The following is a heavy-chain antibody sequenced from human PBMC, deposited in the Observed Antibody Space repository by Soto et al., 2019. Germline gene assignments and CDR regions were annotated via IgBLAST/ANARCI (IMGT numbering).Heavy chain of an antibody. V-gene: IGHV1-69*01. CDR1: GGTFSSYA. Sequence: QVQLVQSGAEVKKPGSSVKVSCKASGGTFSSYAISWVRQAPGQGLEWMGGIIPIFGTANYAQKFQGRVTITAGESTSTAYMELSSLRSEDTAVYYCARDRYCGGDCYPPGAFDIWGQGTMVTVSS. J-gene: IGHJ3*02. CDR3: ARDRYCGGDCYPPGAFDI. CDR2: IIPIFGTA. D-gene: IGHD2-21*02.